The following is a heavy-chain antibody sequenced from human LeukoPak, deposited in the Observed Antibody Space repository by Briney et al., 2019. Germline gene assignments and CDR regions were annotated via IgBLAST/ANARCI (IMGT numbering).Heavy chain of an antibody. V-gene: IGHV3-7*01. Sequence: PGGSLRLSCAASGFTFSTYWMGWVRQAPGKGLEWVAKIKPDGSEKDHVDSVKGRFTISRDNAKNSLYLQMNSLRAEDTAVYYCARDRKYYDSGSSIDYWGQGTLVTVSS. D-gene: IGHD3-10*01. CDR3: ARDRKYYDSGSSIDY. CDR2: IKPDGSEK. CDR1: GFTFSTYW. J-gene: IGHJ4*02.